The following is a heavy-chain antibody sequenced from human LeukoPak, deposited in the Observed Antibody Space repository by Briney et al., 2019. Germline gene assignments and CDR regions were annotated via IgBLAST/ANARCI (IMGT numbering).Heavy chain of an antibody. D-gene: IGHD2-15*01. Sequence: GALGPLLASSGITFSSHAINWVRQAPGKGPEWVSAISGSGGSTYYADSVKGRFTISRDNSKNTLYLQMNSLRAEDTAVYYCATKDIVVVVAARAFDIWGQGTMVTVSS. CDR1: GITFSSHA. V-gene: IGHV3-23*01. CDR3: ATKDIVVVVAARAFDI. J-gene: IGHJ3*02. CDR2: ISGSGGST.